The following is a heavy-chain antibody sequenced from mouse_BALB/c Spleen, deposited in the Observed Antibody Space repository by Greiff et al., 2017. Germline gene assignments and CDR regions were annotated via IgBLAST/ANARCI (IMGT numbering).Heavy chain of an antibody. J-gene: IGHJ3*01. CDR3: ARGESRRGPEAY. CDR2: INPNNGGT. D-gene: IGHD2-12*01. CDR1: GYTFTDYN. V-gene: IGHV1-18*01. Sequence: EVQLQQSGPELVKPGASVKIPCKASGYTFTDYNMDWVKQSHGKSLEWIGDINPNNGGTIYNQKFKGKATLTVDKSSSTAYMELRSLTSEDTAVYYCARGESRRGPEAYWGQGTLVTVSA.